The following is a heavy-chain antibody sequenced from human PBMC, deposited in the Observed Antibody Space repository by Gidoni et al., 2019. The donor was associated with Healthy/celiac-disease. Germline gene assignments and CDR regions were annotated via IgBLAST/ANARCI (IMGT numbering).Heavy chain of an antibody. D-gene: IGHD3-22*01. V-gene: IGHV4-38-2*01. CDR1: GYSISSGYY. CDR2: SYHSGST. CDR3: ASRYYDSSGYYYDDTFDI. J-gene: IGHJ3*02. Sequence: QVQLQESGPGLVKPSETLSLTCAVSGYSISSGYYWGWIRQPPGKGLEWIGSSYHSGSTYYNPSLKSRVTISVDTSKNQFSLKLSSVTAADTAVYYCASRYYDSSGYYYDDTFDIWGQGTMVTVSS.